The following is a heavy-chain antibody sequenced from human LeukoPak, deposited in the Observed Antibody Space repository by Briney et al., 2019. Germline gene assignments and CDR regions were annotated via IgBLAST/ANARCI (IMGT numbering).Heavy chain of an antibody. J-gene: IGHJ4*02. D-gene: IGHD4-17*01. Sequence: GGSLRLSCAASGFTFSSYAMSWVRQAPGKGLEWVSALSASGSSTYYADSVKGRFTISRDNSKNTLYLQMNSLRAEDTAVYYCAKALTTTERIFDYWGQGTLITVSS. V-gene: IGHV3-23*01. CDR2: LSASGSST. CDR3: AKALTTTERIFDY. CDR1: GFTFSSYA.